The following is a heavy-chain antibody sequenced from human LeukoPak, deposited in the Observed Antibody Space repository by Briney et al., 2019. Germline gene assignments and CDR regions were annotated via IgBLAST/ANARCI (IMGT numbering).Heavy chain of an antibody. CDR2: ISYDGSNK. CDR3: AKLGVVGASLDY. CDR1: GFTFSSYG. D-gene: IGHD1-26*01. Sequence: GRSLRLSCAASGFTFSSYGMHWVRQAPGKGLEWVAVISYDGSNKYYADSVKGRFTISRDNSKNTLYLQMNSLRAEDTAVYYCAKLGVVGASLDYWGQGTLVTVSS. V-gene: IGHV3-30*18. J-gene: IGHJ4*02.